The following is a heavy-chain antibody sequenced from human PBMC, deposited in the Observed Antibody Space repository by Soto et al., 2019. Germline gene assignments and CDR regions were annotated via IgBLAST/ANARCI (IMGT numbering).Heavy chain of an antibody. CDR3: AHRGSGSYSDY. CDR1: GFTFSSYA. J-gene: IGHJ4*02. CDR2: ISGSGDST. V-gene: IGHV3-23*01. D-gene: IGHD1-26*01. Sequence: EVQLLESGGGLVQPGGSLRLSCAASGFTFSSYAMRWVRQAPVKGLEWVSAISGSGDSTYYADSVKGRFTISRDNSKNTLYLQMNSLKAEDTAVYYCAHRGSGSYSDYWGQGTLVTVSS.